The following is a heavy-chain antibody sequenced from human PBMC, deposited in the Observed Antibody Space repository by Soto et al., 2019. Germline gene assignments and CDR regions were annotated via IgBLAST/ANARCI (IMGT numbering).Heavy chain of an antibody. J-gene: IGHJ6*02. CDR3: ARDSHDYIWGSYRNGMDV. Sequence: QVQLVQSGAEVKKAGSSVKVSCKASGSTFSKYAISWVRQAPGQGLEWMGGLIPILGTAKYAQKFQGRVTITAAESTRTAYMELSSVRFEDTAVYYCARDSHDYIWGSYRNGMDVWGQGTTVSVSS. V-gene: IGHV1-69*01. D-gene: IGHD3-16*02. CDR1: GSTFSKYA. CDR2: LIPILGTA.